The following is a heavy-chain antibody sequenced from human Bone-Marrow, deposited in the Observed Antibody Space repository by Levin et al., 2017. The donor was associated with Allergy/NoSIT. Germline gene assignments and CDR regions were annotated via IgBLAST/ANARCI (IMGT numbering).Heavy chain of an antibody. CDR2: VIHTFGTP. CDR3: ARKPVYCAGKDYAMDI. Sequence: KISCPGSVAPFTRSPVPWVRPAPVQGLEWMGAVIHTFGTPNYAQRFQDRLTITADESTNTAYMELISLTFEDTAIYYCARKPVYCAGKDYAMDIWGQGTTVIVSS. D-gene: IGHD1-1*01. J-gene: IGHJ6*02. CDR1: VAPFTRSP. V-gene: IGHV1-69*01.